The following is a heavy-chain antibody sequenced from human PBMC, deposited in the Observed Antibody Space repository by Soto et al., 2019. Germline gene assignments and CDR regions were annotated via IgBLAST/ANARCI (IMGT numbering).Heavy chain of an antibody. V-gene: IGHV4-30-2*06. CDR1: GASISYGGFS. CDR2: ISHLEDT. J-gene: IGHJ4*02. Sequence: SETLSLTCTVSGASISYGGFSWSWIRQSPGKGLEWIGYISHLEDTYLHPSFKSRLTMSIDRTRNQFSLKLSSVTAADMAVYYCARGGGYDSFDYWGQGVLVTVSS. D-gene: IGHD5-12*01. CDR3: ARGGGYDSFDY.